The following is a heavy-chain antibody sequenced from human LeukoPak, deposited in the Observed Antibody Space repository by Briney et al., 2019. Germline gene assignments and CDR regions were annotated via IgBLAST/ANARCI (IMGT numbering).Heavy chain of an antibody. CDR3: ASVRHDPLEYYYYIDV. V-gene: IGHV4-34*01. Sequence: SETLSLTCAVYGDSLSRYYWTCIRQPPPKGLEWLEAINPSGSPDYNPSLKSRATISLDTSKNQFSLRLASVTAADTALYYCASVRHDPLEYYYYIDVWATGTTVTVSS. CDR1: GDSLSRYY. D-gene: IGHD2/OR15-2a*01. J-gene: IGHJ6*03. CDR2: INPSGSP.